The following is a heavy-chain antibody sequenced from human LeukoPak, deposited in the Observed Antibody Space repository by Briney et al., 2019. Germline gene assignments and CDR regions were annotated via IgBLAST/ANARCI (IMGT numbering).Heavy chain of an antibody. CDR3: ARGPHREYLEQWLTGQFGY. Sequence: GGSLRLSCAASGFTFSSYWMSWVRQAPGKGLEWVANIKQGGSEKYYVDSVKGRFTISRDNAKNSLYLQMNSLRAEDTAVYYCARGPHREYLEQWLTGQFGYWGQGTLVTVSS. D-gene: IGHD6-19*01. CDR2: IKQGGSEK. V-gene: IGHV3-7*03. J-gene: IGHJ4*02. CDR1: GFTFSSYW.